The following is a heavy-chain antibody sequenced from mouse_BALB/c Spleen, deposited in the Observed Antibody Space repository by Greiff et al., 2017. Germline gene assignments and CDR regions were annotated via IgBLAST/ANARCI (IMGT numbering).Heavy chain of an antibody. Sequence: VQRVESGGDLVKPGGSLKLSCAASGFTFSSYGMSWVRQTPDKRLEWVATISSGGSYTYYPDSVKGRFTISRDNAKNTLYLQMSSLKSEDTAMYYCARGTRGDYFDYWGQGTTRTVSS. CDR1: GFTFSSYG. CDR3: ARGTRGDYFDY. V-gene: IGHV5-6*01. CDR2: ISSGGSYT. D-gene: IGHD2-14*01. J-gene: IGHJ2*01.